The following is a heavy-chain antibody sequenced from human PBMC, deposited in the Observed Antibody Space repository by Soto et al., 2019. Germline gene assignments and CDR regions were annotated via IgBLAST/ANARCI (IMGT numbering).Heavy chain of an antibody. CDR3: ARGKRFSDWFDP. J-gene: IGHJ5*02. CDR2: IYGSGST. CDR1: GGAIGSHY. D-gene: IGHD3-3*01. Sequence: SQTMFLSCTISGGAIGSHYWTWIRQPAGKGLEWIGRIYGSGSTKYNPSLQSRVPMSLDTSKNQFSLRLESGTAADTAVYYCARGKRFSDWFDPGGEGTLVTVSS. V-gene: IGHV4-4*07.